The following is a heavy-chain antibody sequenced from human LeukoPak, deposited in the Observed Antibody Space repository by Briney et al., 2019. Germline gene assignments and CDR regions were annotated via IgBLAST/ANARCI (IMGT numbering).Heavy chain of an antibody. CDR3: ARGWYGSGTGYMDV. CDR2: MNPHSGNT. V-gene: IGHV1-8*01. J-gene: IGHJ6*03. CDR1: GYTFTSYD. Sequence: ASVKVSCKASGYTFTSYDINWVRQGTGQGLEWMGWMNPHSGNTGSAQKFQGRVTMTRNTSISTAYMELSSLRSEDTAVYYCARGWYGSGTGYMDVWGKGTTVTISS. D-gene: IGHD3-10*01.